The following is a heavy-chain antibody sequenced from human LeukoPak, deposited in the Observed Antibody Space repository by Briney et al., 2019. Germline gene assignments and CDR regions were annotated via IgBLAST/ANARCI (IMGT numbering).Heavy chain of an antibody. D-gene: IGHD6-13*01. CDR3: ARESTAGYNSSWYGFRN. J-gene: IGHJ1*01. CDR1: GFTFSGYW. CDR2: INQDGSEK. Sequence: GGSLRLSCAASGFTFSGYWMRWVRQAPGKGLEWVANINQDGSEKYYVDSVKGRFTISRDNAKNSLFLQMGSLRVEDTAVYYCARESTAGYNSSWYGFRNWGQGTLVSVSS. V-gene: IGHV3-7*01.